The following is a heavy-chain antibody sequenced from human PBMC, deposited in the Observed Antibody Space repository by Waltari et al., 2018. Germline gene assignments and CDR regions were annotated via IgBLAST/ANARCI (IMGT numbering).Heavy chain of an antibody. CDR2: ISGSGDSI. D-gene: IGHD1-1*01. Sequence: ELQLLESGGGFVQPGGSLRLLCAASGFSFGNYDMTWVRQAPGKGLEWVSGISGSGDSIYYADSVKGRFTISRDNSKNTLTLQVNSLRGEDTAVYYCARLNDDHDFQALDFWGQGTLVTVSS. V-gene: IGHV3-23*01. J-gene: IGHJ4*02. CDR1: GFSFGNYD. CDR3: ARLNDDHDFQALDF.